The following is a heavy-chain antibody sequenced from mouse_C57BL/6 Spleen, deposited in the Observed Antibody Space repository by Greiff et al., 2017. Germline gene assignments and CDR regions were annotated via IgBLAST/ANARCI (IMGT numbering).Heavy chain of an antibody. V-gene: IGHV1-39*01. Sequence: LVKPGASVTISCQASGYSFTDYNMNWVKQSNGKSLEWIGVINPYYGTTSYNQKFKGKATLTVDQSSSTADMQLNSLTSEDSAVYYCAYGNPYYGGYWGQVTTLTVSS. J-gene: IGHJ2*01. CDR3: AYGNPYYGGY. CDR2: INPYYGTT. D-gene: IGHD2-1*01. CDR1: GYSFTDYN.